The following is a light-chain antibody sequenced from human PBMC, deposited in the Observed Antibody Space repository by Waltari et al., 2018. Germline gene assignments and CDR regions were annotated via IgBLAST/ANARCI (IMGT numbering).Light chain of an antibody. CDR2: EDT. V-gene: IGLV3-1*01. CDR1: KLGDKY. CDR3: QTWDSSSYV. J-gene: IGLJ1*01. Sequence: GKKLGDKYVNWYQQKAGQSPVLVIYEDTKRPSGIPGRLSASNSGNTATLTISETQAMDEADYYCQTWDSSSYVFGTGTTVTVL.